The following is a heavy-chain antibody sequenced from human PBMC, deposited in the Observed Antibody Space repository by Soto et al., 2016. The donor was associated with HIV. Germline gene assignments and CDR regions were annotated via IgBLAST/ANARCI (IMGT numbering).Heavy chain of an antibody. Sequence: EVQLVESGGRLSSAWGGSLRLSCAASGFTFSSYWMHWVRQAPGKGLVWVSRINSDGSSTSYADSVKGRFTISRDNAKNTLYLQMNSLRAEDTAVYYCARDQEAAAATTHYYYGMDVWGQGTTVTVSS. D-gene: IGHD6-13*01. V-gene: IGHV3-74*01. CDR3: ARDQEAAAATTHYYYGMDV. CDR2: INSDGSST. J-gene: IGHJ6*02. CDR1: GFTFSSYW.